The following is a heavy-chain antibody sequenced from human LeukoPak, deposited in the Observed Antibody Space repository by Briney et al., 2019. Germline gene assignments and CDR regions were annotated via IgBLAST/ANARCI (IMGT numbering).Heavy chain of an antibody. CDR1: GGSISSSSYY. V-gene: IGHV4-39*02. CDR3: VRVEEGATEAYFDY. CDR2: IYYSVST. Sequence: SETLSLTCTVSGGSISSSSYYCGWIRQPPGKGLEWLGRIYYSVSTYYNPSRKSRVTISVETSKNHFSLKLSSVAAADTAVYYCVRVEEGATEAYFDYWGQGTLVTVSS. D-gene: IGHD1-26*01. J-gene: IGHJ4*02.